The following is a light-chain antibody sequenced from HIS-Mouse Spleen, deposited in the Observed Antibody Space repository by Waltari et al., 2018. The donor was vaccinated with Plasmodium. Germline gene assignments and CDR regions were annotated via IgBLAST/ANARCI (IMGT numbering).Light chain of an antibody. CDR3: NSRDSSGNHLV. V-gene: IGLV3-19*01. CDR1: SLRSYY. CDR2: GKN. J-gene: IGLJ2*01. Sequence: SSELTQDPAVSVALGQTVRITCQGDSLRSYYASWYQQKPGQAPVLVIYGKNNRPSGIPDRVSVSSSGNTASLTITGAQAEDEADYYCNSRDSSGNHLVFGGGTKLTVL.